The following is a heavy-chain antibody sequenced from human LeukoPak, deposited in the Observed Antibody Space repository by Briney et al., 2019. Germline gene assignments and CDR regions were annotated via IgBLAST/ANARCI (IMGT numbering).Heavy chain of an antibody. CDR2: VDPQDGET. Sequence: ASVKVSCKVSGYTLSELTIHWVRQTLGKRLEWMGAVDPQDGETISAQKFHGRVTMTRDMSTSTVYMELSSLRSEDTAVYYCARGAGTDYYYYYMDVWGKGTTVTVSS. V-gene: IGHV1-24*01. CDR3: ARGAGTDYYYYYMDV. J-gene: IGHJ6*03. CDR1: GYTLSELT. D-gene: IGHD1-7*01.